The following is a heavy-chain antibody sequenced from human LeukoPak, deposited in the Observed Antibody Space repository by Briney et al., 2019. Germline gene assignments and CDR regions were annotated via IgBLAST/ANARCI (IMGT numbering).Heavy chain of an antibody. V-gene: IGHV3-48*04. CDR3: ARGGGYDFWSGYYSYYYYMDV. CDR2: ISSSSSTT. CDR1: GFTFSSYS. D-gene: IGHD3-3*01. J-gene: IGHJ6*03. Sequence: GGSLRLSCAASGFTFSSYSMNWVRQAPGKGLEWVSYISSSSSTTYYADSVKGRFTISRDNAKNSLYLQMNSLRAEDTAVYYCARGGGYDFWSGYYSYYYYMDVWGKGTTVTVSS.